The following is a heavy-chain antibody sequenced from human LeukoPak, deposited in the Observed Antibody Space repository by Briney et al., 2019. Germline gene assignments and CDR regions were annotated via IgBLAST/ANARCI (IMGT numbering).Heavy chain of an antibody. J-gene: IGHJ6*03. Sequence: ASVKVSCKAFGYTFTSNYMHWVRQAPGQGLEWMGWISAYNGNTRYAQKLQGRVTMTTDSSTSTAYMELRSLRSDGTAVYYCARGPIIDIVVIPAAADYYHMDVWGKGTTVTVSS. CDR1: GYTFTSNY. CDR3: ARGPIIDIVVIPAAADYYHMDV. V-gene: IGHV1-18*04. D-gene: IGHD2-2*01. CDR2: ISAYNGNT.